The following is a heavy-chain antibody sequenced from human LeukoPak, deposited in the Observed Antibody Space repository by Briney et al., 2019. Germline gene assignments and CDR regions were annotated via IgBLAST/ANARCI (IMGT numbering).Heavy chain of an antibody. CDR3: ARTPYDFWSGYHADYYGMDV. J-gene: IGHJ6*02. Sequence: GGSLRLYCAASGFTFSSYWMSWVRQAPGKGLEWVANIKQDGSEKYYVDSVKGRFTISRDNAKNSLYLQMNSLRAEDTAVYYCARTPYDFWSGYHADYYGMDVWGQGTTVTVSS. CDR1: GFTFSSYW. V-gene: IGHV3-7*01. CDR2: IKQDGSEK. D-gene: IGHD3-3*01.